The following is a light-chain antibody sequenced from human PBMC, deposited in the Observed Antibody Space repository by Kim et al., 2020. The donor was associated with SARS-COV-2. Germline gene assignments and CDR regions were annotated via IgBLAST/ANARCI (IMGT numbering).Light chain of an antibody. CDR1: SSNIGAGYA. CDR2: DNN. V-gene: IGLV1-40*01. J-gene: IGLJ2*01. CDR3: QSFDTSLSNSI. Sequence: MVTIACTGSSSNIGAGYAVHWYQQLPGAAPKLLIYDNNNRPSGVPDRFSGSKSGTSASLAIAGLLAEDEADYYCQSFDTSLSNSIFGGGTKVTVL.